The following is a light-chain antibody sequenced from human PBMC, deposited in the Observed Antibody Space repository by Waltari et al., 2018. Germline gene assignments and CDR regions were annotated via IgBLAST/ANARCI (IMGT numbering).Light chain of an antibody. J-gene: IGLJ1*01. CDR2: RNN. CDR1: PSNIGSNY. CDR3: AACADSLRGAV. Sequence: QSVLTQPPSASGTPGQRVTLSCSGSPSNIGSNYVSWYQHLPGMAPKLLISRNNQRPPGLSVRVCGTMSGTSASLAISGLGSDDGAEYYCAACADSLRGAVFGSGTKVSVL. V-gene: IGLV1-47*01.